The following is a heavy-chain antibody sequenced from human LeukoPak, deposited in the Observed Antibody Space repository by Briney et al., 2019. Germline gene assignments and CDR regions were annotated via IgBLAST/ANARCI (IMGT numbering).Heavy chain of an antibody. CDR3: AKDNRRHYTSGPNPDSLH. V-gene: IGHV3-9*01. CDR2: ISWSSGNI. J-gene: IGHJ4*02. CDR1: GFTFDDYA. D-gene: IGHD6-19*01. Sequence: GGSLRLSCAASGFTFDDYAMHWVRQAPGKGLEWVSGISWSSGNIGYADSVKGRFTISRDNAKNSLYLQMNSLRVEDTAFYYCAKDNRRHYTSGPNPDSLHWGQGALVTVSS.